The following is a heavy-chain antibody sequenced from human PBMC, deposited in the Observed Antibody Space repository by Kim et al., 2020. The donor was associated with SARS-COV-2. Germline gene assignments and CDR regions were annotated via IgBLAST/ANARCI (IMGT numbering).Heavy chain of an antibody. CDR3: AKGDCCES. CDR2: ICDSGDGT. V-gene: IGHV3-23*01. D-gene: IGHD2-21*02. CDR1: GFTFSKYA. Sequence: GGSLRLSCSASGFTFSKYAMTWVRQAPGKGLEWLSSICDSGDGTYHADSVKGRFTISRDNSKNTVYLQMNNLRAEDTAKYYCAKGDCCESWGQGSMVTVSS. J-gene: IGHJ5*02.